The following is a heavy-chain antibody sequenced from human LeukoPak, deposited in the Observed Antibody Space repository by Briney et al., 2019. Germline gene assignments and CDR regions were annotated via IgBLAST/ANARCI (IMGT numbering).Heavy chain of an antibody. Sequence: GGSLRLSCVASRLTFSNHGMHWVRQVPGKGLEWVAVIWYDGSNKYYADSVKGRFTISRDNSKNTLYLQMNSLRAEDTAVYYCARDRSSTYFDYWGQGTLVIVSS. CDR2: IWYDGSNK. CDR1: RLTFSNHG. D-gene: IGHD2/OR15-2a*01. V-gene: IGHV3-33*01. J-gene: IGHJ4*02. CDR3: ARDRSSTYFDY.